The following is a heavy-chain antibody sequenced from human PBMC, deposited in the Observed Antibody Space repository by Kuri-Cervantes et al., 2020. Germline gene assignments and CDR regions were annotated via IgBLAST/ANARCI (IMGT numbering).Heavy chain of an antibody. D-gene: IGHD6-19*01. V-gene: IGHV3-48*02. CDR2: ISSSSTI. Sequence: ETLSLTCAASGFTFSSYSMNWVRQAPGKGLEWVSYISSSSTIYYADSVKGRFTISRDNAKNSLYLQMNSLRDEDTAVYYCARVGGIAVAPDYWGQGTLVTVSS. J-gene: IGHJ4*02. CDR3: ARVGGIAVAPDY. CDR1: GFTFSSYS.